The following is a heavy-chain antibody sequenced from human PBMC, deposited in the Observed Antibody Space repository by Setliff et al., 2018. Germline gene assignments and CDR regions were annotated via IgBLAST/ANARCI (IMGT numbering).Heavy chain of an antibody. CDR2: IYRNGNT. V-gene: IGHV4-38-2*02. J-gene: IGHJ4*02. D-gene: IGHD6-13*01. Sequence: KPSETLSLTCSVSDFSINSGYYWGWIRQSPGEGLEWIGSIYRNGNTYYNPSLKSRVTISVDTSKNQLSLKLNSVTAADTAVYYCARGGRISYRPSSSWYILDYWGQGTLVTVSS. CDR3: ARGGRISYRPSSSWYILDY. CDR1: DFSINSGYY.